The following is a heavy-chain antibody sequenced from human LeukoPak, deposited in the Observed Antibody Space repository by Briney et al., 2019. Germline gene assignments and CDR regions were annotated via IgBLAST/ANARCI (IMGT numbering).Heavy chain of an antibody. V-gene: IGHV3-23*01. CDR2: ISGSGGST. CDR1: GITLSNYG. D-gene: IGHD2-2*01. CDR3: AKPNSSTSPYYMDV. Sequence: GGSLTLSCAVSGITLSNYGMSWVRQAPGKGLEWVAGISGSGGSTNYADSVKGRFTISRDNSKNTLYLQMNSLRAEDTAVYYCAKPNSSTSPYYMDVWGKGTTVTVSS. J-gene: IGHJ6*03.